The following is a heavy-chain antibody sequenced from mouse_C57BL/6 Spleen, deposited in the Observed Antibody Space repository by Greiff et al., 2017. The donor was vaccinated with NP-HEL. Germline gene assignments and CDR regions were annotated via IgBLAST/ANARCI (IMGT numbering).Heavy chain of an antibody. V-gene: IGHV5-17*01. D-gene: IGHD2-4*01. Sequence: EVKLVESGGGLVKPGGSLKLSCAASGFTFSDYGMHWVRQAPEKGLEWVAYISSGSSTIYYADTVKGRFTISRDNAKNTLFLQMTSLRSEDTAMYYCASPGDYDAWCAYWGQGTLVTVSA. CDR2: ISSGSSTI. CDR1: GFTFSDYG. J-gene: IGHJ3*01. CDR3: ASPGDYDAWCAY.